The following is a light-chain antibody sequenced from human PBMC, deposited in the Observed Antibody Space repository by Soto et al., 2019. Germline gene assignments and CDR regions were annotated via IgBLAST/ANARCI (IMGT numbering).Light chain of an antibody. CDR2: DVF. V-gene: IGKV3-11*01. Sequence: EIVLTQAPATLSLSPGERATLSCRASQSIGNYIAWYQQKPGQAPRLLVYDVFNRATGIPARFSGSGPGTDFTLTISSLEPEDFAVYYCLQRAAWPWTFGQGTKVEVK. CDR3: LQRAAWPWT. CDR1: QSIGNY. J-gene: IGKJ1*01.